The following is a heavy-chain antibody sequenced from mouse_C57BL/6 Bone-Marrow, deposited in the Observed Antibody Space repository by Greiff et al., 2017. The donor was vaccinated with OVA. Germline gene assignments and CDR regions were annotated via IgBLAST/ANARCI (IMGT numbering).Heavy chain of an antibody. CDR3: ARHVDYYAMYY. J-gene: IGHJ4*01. V-gene: IGHV5-6*02. CDR1: GFTFSSYG. CDR2: ISSGGSYT. Sequence: EVKLEESGGDLVKPGGSLKLSCAASGFTFSSYGMSWVRQTPDKRLEWVATISSGGSYTSYPDSVKGRFTISRDNDKNTLYLQMSSLKSEDTAMYYCARHVDYYAMYYWGQGTSVTVSS.